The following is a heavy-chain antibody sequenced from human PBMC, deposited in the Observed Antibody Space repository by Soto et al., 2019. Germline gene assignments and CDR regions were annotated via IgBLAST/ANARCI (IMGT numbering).Heavy chain of an antibody. J-gene: IGHJ3*02. Sequence: QLHLVQSGAVVKKPGASVTVSCSASGYPVTAYYMHWVRQAPGRGLEWMGGINPATGAAKYTQTFHGRVTTSRETSTSTDFMELGGVTSEDTAVFYCARGGGVGVAGSAAFDMWGQGTLVTVSS. CDR3: ARGGGVGVAGSAAFDM. CDR1: GYPVTAYY. V-gene: IGHV1-2*02. CDR2: INPATGAA. D-gene: IGHD3-3*01.